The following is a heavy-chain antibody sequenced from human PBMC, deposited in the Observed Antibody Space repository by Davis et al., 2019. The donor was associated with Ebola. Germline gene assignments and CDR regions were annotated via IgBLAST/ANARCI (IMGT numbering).Heavy chain of an antibody. V-gene: IGHV1-18*04. CDR2: INPHNGNT. CDR3: ARAQFPTTSDH. J-gene: IGHJ4*02. D-gene: IGHD1-1*01. Sequence: ASVKVSCKASAYTFTSYGITWVRQPPGQGLEWMGWINPHNGNTNDAQNVQGRLTMTTDTSTSKAYMEVGSLRSDETAVYYCARAQFPTTSDHWGQGTLVTVSS. CDR1: AYTFTSYG.